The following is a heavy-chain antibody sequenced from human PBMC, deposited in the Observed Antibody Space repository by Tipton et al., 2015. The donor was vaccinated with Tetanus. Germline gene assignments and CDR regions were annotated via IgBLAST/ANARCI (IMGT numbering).Heavy chain of an antibody. D-gene: IGHD3-10*01. Sequence: TLSLTCAVSGGSSSSFYWSWIRQPPGGGLQWIGEINQRGATYNPSLNSRATISVDSSKTQLSLNLTSVTAADTAVYYCARGDYYGSGTYDVWGQGTTVTVPS. J-gene: IGHJ6*02. CDR3: ARGDYYGSGTYDV. V-gene: IGHV4-34*01. CDR1: GGSSSSFY. CDR2: INQRGAT.